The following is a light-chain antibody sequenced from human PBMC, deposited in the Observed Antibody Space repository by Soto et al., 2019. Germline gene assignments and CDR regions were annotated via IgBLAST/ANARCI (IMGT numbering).Light chain of an antibody. CDR3: QQYYSTPLT. CDR1: QSVLYSSNNKNY. J-gene: IGKJ4*01. CDR2: WAS. Sequence: DIMMTQSPDSLSVSLGERATINCKSSQSVLYSSNNKNYLAWYQHKPGQPPKVLIYWASTREFGVPDRFSGSGSGTDFTLTISSLQAEDVAVYFCQQYYSTPLTFGGGTKVDIK. V-gene: IGKV4-1*01.